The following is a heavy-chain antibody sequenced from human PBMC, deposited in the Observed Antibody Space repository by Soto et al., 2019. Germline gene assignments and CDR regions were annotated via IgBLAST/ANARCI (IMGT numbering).Heavy chain of an antibody. J-gene: IGHJ6*02. CDR2: ISGSGGST. CDR1: GFTFSSYA. D-gene: IGHD4-4*01. V-gene: IGHV3-23*01. CDR3: VKPPVITASYYYYDMDV. Sequence: PGGSLRLSCAASGFTFSSYAMSWVRQAPGKGLEWVSAISGSGGSTYYADSVKGRFTISRDNSKNTLYLQMNSLRAEYTAVYYCVKPPVITASYYYYDMDVWGQGTTVTVSS.